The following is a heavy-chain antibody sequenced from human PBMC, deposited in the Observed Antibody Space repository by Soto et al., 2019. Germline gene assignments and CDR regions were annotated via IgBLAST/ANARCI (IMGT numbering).Heavy chain of an antibody. V-gene: IGHV2-5*01. CDR1: GFSLSTSGVG. CDR2: IYWNDDK. D-gene: IGHD6-19*01. Sequence: SGPTLVNPTQTLTLTCTFSGFSLSTSGVGVGWIRQPPGKALEWLALIYWNDDKRYSPSLKSRLTITKGTSKNQVVLTMTNMDPVDTATYYCAHRQKGIAVAGYYFDYWGQGTLVTVSS. J-gene: IGHJ4*02. CDR3: AHRQKGIAVAGYYFDY.